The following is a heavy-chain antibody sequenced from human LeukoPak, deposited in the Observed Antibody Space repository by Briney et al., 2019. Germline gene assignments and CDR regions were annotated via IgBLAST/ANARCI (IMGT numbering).Heavy chain of an antibody. V-gene: IGHV3-15*01. CDR1: GFTISNAW. CDR2: VKRKTDGGTT. J-gene: IGHJ4*02. CDR3: TTDRMEN. D-gene: IGHD2-8*01. Sequence: PGGSLRLSCAASGFTISNAWVTWVRQAPGKGLEWVGRVKRKTDGGTTDYAAPVKGRFTISRDDLKDTVYLQMNSLNNEDTAIYYCTTDRMENWGQGTLVTVSS.